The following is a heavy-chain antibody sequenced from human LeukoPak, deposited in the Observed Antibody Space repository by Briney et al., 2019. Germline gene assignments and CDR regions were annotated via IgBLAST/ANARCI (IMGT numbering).Heavy chain of an antibody. J-gene: IGHJ6*03. V-gene: IGHV3-11*01. D-gene: IGHD3-16*01. Sequence: GGSLRLSCTASSFTLGDWYMSWIRQAPGKGLEWVSYISNSGFATYYADSVRGRFTVSRDNAKNSLFLQMDSLRAEDTAVYFCARDFRNLGMDVRGKGTTVTVSS. CDR3: ARDFRNLGMDV. CDR2: ISNSGFAT. CDR1: SFTLGDWY.